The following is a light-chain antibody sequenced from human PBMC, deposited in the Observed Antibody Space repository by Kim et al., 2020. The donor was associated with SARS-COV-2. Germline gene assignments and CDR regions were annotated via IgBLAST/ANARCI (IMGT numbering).Light chain of an antibody. CDR1: SLRSYY. CDR2: GKN. Sequence: SSELTQDPAVSVDLGQTVRITCQGDSLRSYYATWYQQKPGQAPILVIYGKNNRPSGIPDRFSGSSSGNTASLTITGTQAGDEADYYCNSRDSNDNVVFGGG. V-gene: IGLV3-19*01. J-gene: IGLJ2*01. CDR3: NSRDSNDNVV.